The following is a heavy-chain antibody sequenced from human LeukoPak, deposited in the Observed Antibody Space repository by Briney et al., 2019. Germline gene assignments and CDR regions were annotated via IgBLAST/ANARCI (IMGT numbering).Heavy chain of an antibody. Sequence: DSVKVSCKASGYTFTSYYMHWVRQAPGQGLEWMGIINPSGGSTSYAQKFQGRVTMTRDTSTSTVYMELSSLRSEDTAVYYCARGGNYYDSSGYYPFDYWGQGTLVTVSS. V-gene: IGHV1-46*01. CDR1: GYTFTSYY. J-gene: IGHJ4*02. CDR2: INPSGGST. CDR3: ARGGNYYDSSGYYPFDY. D-gene: IGHD3-22*01.